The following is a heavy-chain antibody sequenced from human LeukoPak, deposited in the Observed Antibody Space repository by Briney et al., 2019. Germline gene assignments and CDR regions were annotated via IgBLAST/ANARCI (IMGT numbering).Heavy chain of an antibody. CDR1: GYTFTSYD. CDR3: ARVHYRWLAFDY. V-gene: IGHV1-2*02. D-gene: IGHD6-19*01. CDR2: INPNSGGT. J-gene: IGHJ4*02. Sequence: ASVKVSCKASGYTFTSYDINWVRQAPGQGLEWMGWINPNSGGTNYAQKFQGRVTMTRDTSISTAYMELSRLRSDDTAVYYCARVHYRWLAFDYWGQGTLVTVSS.